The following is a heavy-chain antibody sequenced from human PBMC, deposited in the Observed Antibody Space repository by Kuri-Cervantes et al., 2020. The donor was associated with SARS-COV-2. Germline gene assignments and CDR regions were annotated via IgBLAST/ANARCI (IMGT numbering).Heavy chain of an antibody. CDR2: IDQNGNKN. CDR3: AMTLPAAAPYYYYGMDV. D-gene: IGHD2-2*01. J-gene: IGHJ6*02. CDR1: GFTFSTYW. Sequence: GGSLRLSCAASGFTFSTYWMTWVRQAPGKGLEWVANIDQNGNKNYYVDSVRGRFTISRDNAKNTLYLQMNSLRAEDTAVYYCAMTLPAAAPYYYYGMDVWGQGTTVTVSS. V-gene: IGHV3-7*05.